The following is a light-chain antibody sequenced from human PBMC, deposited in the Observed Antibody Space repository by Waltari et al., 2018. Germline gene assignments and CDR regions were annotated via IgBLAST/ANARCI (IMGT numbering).Light chain of an antibody. CDR2: DAS. CDR3: QNYVRLPVT. Sequence: EIVLTQSPGTLSLSPGERDTLSCRASQSVGRSLVWYQQKPGQAPRLPIYDASTRATGIPDRFSGSGSGTDFSLTISRLEPEDFAVYFCQNYVRLPVTFGQGTKVEIK. J-gene: IGKJ1*01. CDR1: QSVGRS. V-gene: IGKV3-20*01.